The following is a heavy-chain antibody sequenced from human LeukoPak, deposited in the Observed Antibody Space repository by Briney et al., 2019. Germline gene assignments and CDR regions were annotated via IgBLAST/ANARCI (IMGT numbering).Heavy chain of an antibody. V-gene: IGHV3-30-3*01. D-gene: IGHD5-18*01. CDR2: ISYDGSNK. CDR3: ARAIRGYSYVLDY. J-gene: IGHJ4*02. Sequence: SGGSLRLSCTASGFTFSTYAMHWVRQAPGKGLEWVAVISYDGSNKYYADSVKGRFTISRDNSKNTLYLQVNSLRAEDTAVYYCARAIRGYSYVLDYWGQGTLVTVSS. CDR1: GFTFSTYA.